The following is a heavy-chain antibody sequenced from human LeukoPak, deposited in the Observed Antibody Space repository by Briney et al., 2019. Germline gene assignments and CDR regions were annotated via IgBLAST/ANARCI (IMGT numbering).Heavy chain of an antibody. CDR1: GFTFSRYS. CDR3: AKGGATVIDY. Sequence: GGSLRLSCAASGFTFSRYSMNWVRQAPGKGLDWVSGTSASSSYIFYADSVKGRFTISRDNAKNTLYLQMNSLRAEDTAVYYCAKGGATVIDYWGQGTLVTVSS. D-gene: IGHD4-17*01. CDR2: TSASSSYI. J-gene: IGHJ4*02. V-gene: IGHV3-21*01.